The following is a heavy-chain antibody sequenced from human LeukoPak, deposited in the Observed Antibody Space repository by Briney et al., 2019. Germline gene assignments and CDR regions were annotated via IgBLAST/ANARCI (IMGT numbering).Heavy chain of an antibody. CDR1: GGSISSYY. Sequence: SETLSLTCTVSGGSISSYYWSWIRQPPGKGLEWIGYIYYSGSTNYNPSLKSRVTISVDTSKNQFSLKLSSVTAADTAVFYCARGGYSYSIRVAFDIWGQGTMVTVSS. V-gene: IGHV4-59*01. D-gene: IGHD5-18*01. CDR2: IYYSGST. J-gene: IGHJ3*02. CDR3: ARGGYSYSIRVAFDI.